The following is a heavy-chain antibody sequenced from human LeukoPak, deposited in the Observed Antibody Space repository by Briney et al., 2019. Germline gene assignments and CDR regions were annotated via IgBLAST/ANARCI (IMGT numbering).Heavy chain of an antibody. CDR1: EFTVSSNY. CDR3: ASPPVRITMVRGVIEYDAFDI. J-gene: IGHJ3*02. D-gene: IGHD3-10*01. V-gene: IGHV3-66*01. CDR2: IYSGGST. Sequence: GALRLSCAASEFTVSSNYMSWVRQAPGKGLEWVSVIYSGGSTYYADSVKGRFTISRDNSKNTLYLQMNGLRAEDTAVYYCASPPVRITMVRGVIEYDAFDIWGQGTMVTVSS.